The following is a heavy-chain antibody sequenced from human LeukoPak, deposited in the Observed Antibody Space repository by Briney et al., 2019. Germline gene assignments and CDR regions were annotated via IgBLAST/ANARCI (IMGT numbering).Heavy chain of an antibody. CDR3: VRDRGWSTFDY. CDR1: GFTFSTYW. J-gene: IGHJ4*02. Sequence: GGSLRLSCAASGFTFSTYWMSWVRQAPGKGLGWVAKIKQGGSERYYVDSVKGRFTISRDNAKNSLYVQMDSLSAEDTAVYYCVRDRGWSTFDYWGQGTLVTVSS. D-gene: IGHD6-19*01. V-gene: IGHV3-7*01. CDR2: IKQGGSER.